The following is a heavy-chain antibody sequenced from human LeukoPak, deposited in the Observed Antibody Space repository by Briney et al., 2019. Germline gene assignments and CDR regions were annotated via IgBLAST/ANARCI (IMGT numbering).Heavy chain of an antibody. CDR3: AKDSRGAAVRVFDY. J-gene: IGHJ4*02. CDR2: ISGSGAT. V-gene: IGHV3-23*01. Sequence: GGSLRLSCAASGFTFSNFAMTWVRQAPGRGLEWVPSISGSGATYYADSVKGRFMISKDNSKDTLFLQMSGLRAEDTATYFCAKDSRGAAVRVFDYWGLGILVTVSS. D-gene: IGHD2-15*01. CDR1: GFTFSNFA.